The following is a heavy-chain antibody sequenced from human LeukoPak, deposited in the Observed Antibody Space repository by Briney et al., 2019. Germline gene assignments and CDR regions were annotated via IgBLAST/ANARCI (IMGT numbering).Heavy chain of an antibody. CDR2: INTNTGDP. CDR3: ARAPYFFASGNYYPSSLDY. Sequence: EASVKVSCKASGYAFISNAINWVRQAPGQGLEWVGWINTNTGDPAYAQGFTGRFLFSLDTSVSTAYLQISSLKAEDTAVYYCARAPYFFASGNYYPSSLDYWGQGALVTVSS. CDR1: GYAFISNA. V-gene: IGHV7-4-1*02. J-gene: IGHJ4*02. D-gene: IGHD3-10*01.